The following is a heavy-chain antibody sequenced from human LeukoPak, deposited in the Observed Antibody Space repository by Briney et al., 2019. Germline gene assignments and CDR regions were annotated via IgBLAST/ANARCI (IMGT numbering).Heavy chain of an antibody. D-gene: IGHD3-9*01. V-gene: IGHV3-74*01. J-gene: IGHJ6*04. Sequence: GGSLTLSCAASGFTFSSYWMHWVRQAPGKGLVWVSRINSDGSSTSYAYSVKGRFTISRDNAKNTLYLQMHSLRAQDTAVYYCARGDDILTAYYYYYGMDVWGKGTTVTVSS. CDR1: GFTFSSYW. CDR2: INSDGSST. CDR3: ARGDDILTAYYYYYGMDV.